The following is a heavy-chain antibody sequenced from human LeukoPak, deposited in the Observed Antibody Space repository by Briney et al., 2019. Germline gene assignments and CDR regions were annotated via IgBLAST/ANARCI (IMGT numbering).Heavy chain of an antibody. J-gene: IGHJ6*03. CDR2: ISYDGSNE. CDR3: ARGELYYYYYMDV. D-gene: IGHD1-26*01. V-gene: IGHV3-30*04. Sequence: PGRSLRLSCAASGFTFSSYVMHWVRQAPGKGLEWVAIISYDGSNEYYADSVKGRFTISRDNSKNTLYLQMNSLRAADTAVYYCARGELYYYYYMDVWGKGTTVTVSS. CDR1: GFTFSSYV.